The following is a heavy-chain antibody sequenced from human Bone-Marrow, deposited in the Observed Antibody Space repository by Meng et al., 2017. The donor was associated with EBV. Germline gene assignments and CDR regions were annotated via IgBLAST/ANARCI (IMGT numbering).Heavy chain of an antibody. CDR2: INHSGST. D-gene: IGHD2-15*01. V-gene: IGHV4-34*01. J-gene: IGHJ4*02. Sequence: QVPLQHWGEGRLKASETVARTCAVDGGAFSGYYWSWIRQPPGKGLEWIGEINHSGSTNYNPSLKSRDTISVDTSKNQFSLKLSSVTAADTAVYYCATKGYCSGGRCYSTTFPRYFDYWGQGTLVTVSS. CDR3: ATKGYCSGGRCYSTTFPRYFDY. CDR1: GGAFSGYY.